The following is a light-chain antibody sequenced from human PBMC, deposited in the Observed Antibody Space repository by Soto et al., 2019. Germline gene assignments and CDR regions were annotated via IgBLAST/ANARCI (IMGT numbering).Light chain of an antibody. Sequence: QSALTQPASVSGSPGQSITISCTGTSSDVGGYNYVSWYHQHPGKAPKLMIYDVSNRPSGVSNRFSGSKSGNTASLTISGLQAEDEDDYYCSSYTSSSTYVFGTGTKVTVL. V-gene: IGLV2-14*01. CDR2: DVS. CDR1: SSDVGGYNY. CDR3: SSYTSSSTYV. J-gene: IGLJ1*01.